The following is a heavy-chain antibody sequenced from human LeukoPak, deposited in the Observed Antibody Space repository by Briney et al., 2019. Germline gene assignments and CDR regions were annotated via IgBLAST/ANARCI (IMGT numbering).Heavy chain of an antibody. Sequence: GGSLRLSCAASGFXFSSYEMNWVRQAPGKGLEWVSHISSSGSTIYYADAVKGRCTISRDNAKYSLYLQMNSLRAEDTAVYYCARDSKYSSGWYRPEGFDYWGQGTLVTVSS. CDR1: GFXFSSYE. CDR2: ISSSGSTI. J-gene: IGHJ4*02. D-gene: IGHD6-19*01. V-gene: IGHV3-48*03. CDR3: ARDSKYSSGWYRPEGFDY.